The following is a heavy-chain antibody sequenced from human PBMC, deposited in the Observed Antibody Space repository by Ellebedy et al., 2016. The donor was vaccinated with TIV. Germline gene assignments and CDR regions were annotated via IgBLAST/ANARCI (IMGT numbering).Heavy chain of an antibody. Sequence: SVKVSXXASGGTFSTYAISWVRQAPGQGLEWMGRIIPMIVKTNYAQKFQGRVTFTADKSTSTAYMEVNRLTSEDTAVYYCARHLYSASWYDDSWGQGTLVAVST. D-gene: IGHD6-13*01. CDR3: ARHLYSASWYDDS. J-gene: IGHJ5*01. CDR2: IIPMIVKT. CDR1: GGTFSTYA. V-gene: IGHV1-69*04.